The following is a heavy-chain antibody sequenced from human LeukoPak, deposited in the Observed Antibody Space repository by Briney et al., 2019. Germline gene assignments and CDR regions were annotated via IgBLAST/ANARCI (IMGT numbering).Heavy chain of an antibody. J-gene: IGHJ6*03. CDR1: GYTFTSYD. D-gene: IGHD3-16*02. CDR3: ARDLVDDYVWGSYRPQRDYYYYMDV. Sequence: ASVKVSCKASGYTFTSYDINWVRQATGQGLEWMGWMNPNSGNTGYAQKFQGRVTITRDTSKSTAYMELSSLSSEDTAVYYCARDLVDDYVWGSYRPQRDYYYYMDVWGKGTTVTVSS. CDR2: MNPNSGNT. V-gene: IGHV1-8*03.